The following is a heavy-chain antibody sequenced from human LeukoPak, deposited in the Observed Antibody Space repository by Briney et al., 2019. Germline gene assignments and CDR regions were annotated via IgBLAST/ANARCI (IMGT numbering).Heavy chain of an antibody. CDR1: NGSISRYY. CDR3: ARGASSGWLFDY. D-gene: IGHD6-19*01. V-gene: IGHV4-34*01. Sequence: PSETLSLTCNVSNGSISRYYWSWIRQPPGKGLEWIGEINHSGSTNYNPSLKSRVTISVDTSKNQFSLKLSSVTAADTAVYYCARGASSGWLFDYWGQGTLVTVSS. J-gene: IGHJ4*02. CDR2: INHSGST.